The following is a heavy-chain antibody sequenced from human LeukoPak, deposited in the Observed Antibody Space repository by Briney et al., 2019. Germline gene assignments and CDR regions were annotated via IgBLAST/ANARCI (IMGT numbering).Heavy chain of an antibody. CDR2: ISREGSIK. CDR1: GFILSSYD. V-gene: IGHV3-30*04. D-gene: IGHD3-9*01. CDR3: ARHFTTGSIDH. J-gene: IGHJ4*02. Sequence: GGSLRLSCATSGFILSSYDMHWVRQPPGKGLEWLAVISREGSIKYHADSVRGRFTISRDNSHNTLYLQMNSLRAEDTAVYYCARHFTTGSIDHWGQGNLVTVSS.